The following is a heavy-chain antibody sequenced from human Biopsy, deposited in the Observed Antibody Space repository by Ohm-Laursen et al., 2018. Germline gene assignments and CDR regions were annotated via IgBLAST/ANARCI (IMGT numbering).Heavy chain of an antibody. CDR2: TYKGGNT. CDR3: ARDLPSSYYYAMDV. J-gene: IGHJ6*02. CDR1: GASITSYY. V-gene: IGHV4-4*07. Sequence: SDTLSFTCTVSGASITSYYWSWIRQPAGKGLEWIGHTYKGGNTNHNPSLKSRVSMSVDTSKNQLSLTLRSVTAADTAVYYCARDLPSSYYYAMDVWGQGTTVTVSS.